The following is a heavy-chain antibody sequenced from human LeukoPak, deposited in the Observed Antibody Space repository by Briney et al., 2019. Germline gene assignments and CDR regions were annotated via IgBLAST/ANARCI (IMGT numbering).Heavy chain of an antibody. V-gene: IGHV3-23*01. J-gene: IGHJ5*02. Sequence: GGSLRLSCAASGFTFSSYAMSWVRQAPGKGLEWVSLIRDSGETFYADSVKGRFTISRDNSKNTMYLQMNRLRVEDTAVYFCARDRELTQDWVEFDPWGQGTLVTVSS. D-gene: IGHD1-26*01. CDR1: GFTFSSYA. CDR2: IRDSGET. CDR3: ARDRELTQDWVEFDP.